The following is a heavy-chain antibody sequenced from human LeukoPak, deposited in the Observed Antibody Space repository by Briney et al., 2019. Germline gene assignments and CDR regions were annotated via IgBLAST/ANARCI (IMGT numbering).Heavy chain of an antibody. J-gene: IGHJ2*01. CDR3: ARVGIAVAGSYWYFDL. D-gene: IGHD6-19*01. CDR2: IYSGGST. V-gene: IGHV3-53*01. Sequence: PGGSLRLSCVAPGFTVSSNYMSWVRQAPGKGLEWVSVIYSGGSTYYADSVKGRFTISRDNSKNTLYLQMNSLRAEDTAVYYCARVGIAVAGSYWYFDLWGRGTLVTVSS. CDR1: GFTVSSNY.